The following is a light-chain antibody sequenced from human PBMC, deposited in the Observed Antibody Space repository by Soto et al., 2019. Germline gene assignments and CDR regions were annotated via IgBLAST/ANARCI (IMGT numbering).Light chain of an antibody. Sequence: DIQMTQSPSTLSGSVGDRVTITCRASQTISSWLAWYQQKAGKAPNLLIYKASTLETGVPSRFSGSASGTEFTLTISSLQPDDFATYYCQHYNSYSEAFGQGTKVDIK. J-gene: IGKJ1*01. CDR3: QHYNSYSEA. V-gene: IGKV1-5*03. CDR1: QTISSW. CDR2: KAS.